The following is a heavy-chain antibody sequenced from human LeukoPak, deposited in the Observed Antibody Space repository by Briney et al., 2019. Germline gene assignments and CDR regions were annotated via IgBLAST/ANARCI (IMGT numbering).Heavy chain of an antibody. CDR3: ARSSVAAAGYFDY. Sequence: SQTLSLTCAVSGGSSSSGGYSCSWSRQPPGKGLEWLGYIYHSGSTYYNPSLKSRVTISVDRSKNQFSLKLSSVTAADTAVYYCARSSVAAAGYFDYWGQGTLVTVSS. J-gene: IGHJ4*02. CDR2: IYHSGST. CDR1: GGSSSSGGYS. D-gene: IGHD6-13*01. V-gene: IGHV4-30-2*01.